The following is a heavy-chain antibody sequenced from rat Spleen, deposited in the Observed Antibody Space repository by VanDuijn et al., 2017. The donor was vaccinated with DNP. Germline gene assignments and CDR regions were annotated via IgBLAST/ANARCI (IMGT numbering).Heavy chain of an antibody. CDR1: GFTFNNYW. CDR3: TTWRAMDA. CDR2: ISSSGGRT. Sequence: EVQLVESGGGLVQPGRSLTLSCVASGFTFNNYWMAWVRQAPTKGLEWVATISSSGGRTYYRNSVKGRFTISRDNAKSTLYLQMDSLRSEDTATYFCTTWRAMDAWGQGTSVTVSS. V-gene: IGHV5-27*01. D-gene: IGHD4-1*01. J-gene: IGHJ4*01.